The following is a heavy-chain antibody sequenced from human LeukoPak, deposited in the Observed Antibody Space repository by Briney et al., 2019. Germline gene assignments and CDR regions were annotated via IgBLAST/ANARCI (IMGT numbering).Heavy chain of an antibody. CDR2: MNIDGSEK. D-gene: IGHD3-3*01. CDR3: AKDLEREVLRFSPMFDP. CDR1: GFTFSNYW. Sequence: PGGSLRLSCAASGFTFSNYWMGWVRQAPGKRLEWVANMNIDGSEKYYADSVKGRFTISRDNSKNTLYLQMNSLRAEDTAVYYCAKDLEREVLRFSPMFDPWGQGTLVTVSS. V-gene: IGHV3-7*01. J-gene: IGHJ5*02.